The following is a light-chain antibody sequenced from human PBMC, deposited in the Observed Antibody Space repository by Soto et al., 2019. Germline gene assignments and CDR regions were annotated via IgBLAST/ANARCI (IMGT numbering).Light chain of an antibody. CDR1: QSVSSY. CDR2: DAS. Sequence: ETVLTQSPATLSLSPGERATLSCRASQSVSSYLAWYQQKPGQAPRLLIYDASNRATGIPARFSGSGSGTDFTLTISSLEPEDFAVYYCQQRSNWALYTFGQGTKLEIK. J-gene: IGKJ2*01. V-gene: IGKV3-11*01. CDR3: QQRSNWALYT.